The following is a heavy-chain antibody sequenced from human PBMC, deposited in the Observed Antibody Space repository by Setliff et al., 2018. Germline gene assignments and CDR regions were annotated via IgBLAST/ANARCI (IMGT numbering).Heavy chain of an antibody. CDR1: GGSISGYY. V-gene: IGHV4-59*13. D-gene: IGHD3-10*01. J-gene: IGHJ3*02. CDR3: ARGFSYGVTTYGLDI. Sequence: PSETLSLTCIVSGGSISGYYWAWVRQPPGKELEWIGRIYITGSTDYNPSLKSRVTISEDTSKNQFSLELSSVTAADTAVYFCARGFSYGVTTYGLDIWGRGTRVT. CDR2: IYITGST.